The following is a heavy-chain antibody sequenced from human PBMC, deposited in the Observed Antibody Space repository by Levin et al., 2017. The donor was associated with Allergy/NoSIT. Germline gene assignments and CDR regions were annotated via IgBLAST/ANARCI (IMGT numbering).Heavy chain of an antibody. CDR3: ARVYEVLWFGEEPRYYYYGMDV. CDR2: ISNDGSNK. V-gene: IGHV3-30-3*01. D-gene: IGHD3-10*01. J-gene: IGHJ6*02. Sequence: SCAASGFTFSSYAMHWVRQAPGKGLEWVAVISNDGSNKYYADSVKGRFTISRDNSKNTLYLQMNSLRAEDTAVYYCARVYEVLWFGEEPRYYYYGMDVWGQGTTVTVSS. CDR1: GFTFSSYA.